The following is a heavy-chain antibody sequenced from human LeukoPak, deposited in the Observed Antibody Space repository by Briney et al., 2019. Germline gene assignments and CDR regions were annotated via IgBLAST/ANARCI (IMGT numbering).Heavy chain of an antibody. V-gene: IGHV3-7*01. CDR1: GFSFTTYW. D-gene: IGHD3-22*01. Sequence: GGSLRLSCAASGFSFTTYWMSWVRQAPGKGLEWVANIKQDGTEKYYVDSVKGRFTISRDNAKNTLNLQMNSLRAEDTAVYYCARDLGQYYDTSDNWFDPWGQGTLVTVSS. CDR3: ARDLGQYYDTSDNWFDP. J-gene: IGHJ5*02. CDR2: IKQDGTEK.